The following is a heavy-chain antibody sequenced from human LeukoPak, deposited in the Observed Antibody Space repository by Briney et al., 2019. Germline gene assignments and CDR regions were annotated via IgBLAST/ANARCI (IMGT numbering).Heavy chain of an antibody. D-gene: IGHD7-27*01. Sequence: GGSLRLSCAASGFTFSNHGMNWVRQAPGKGLEWLSGVSPPGGGTYYADSVKGRFTISRDDSKNTLSLQMSSLTVEDTAIYYCARDLAWGAFDSWGQGTLVTVSS. V-gene: IGHV3-23*01. CDR1: GFTFSNHG. CDR3: ARDLAWGAFDS. J-gene: IGHJ4*02. CDR2: VSPPGGGT.